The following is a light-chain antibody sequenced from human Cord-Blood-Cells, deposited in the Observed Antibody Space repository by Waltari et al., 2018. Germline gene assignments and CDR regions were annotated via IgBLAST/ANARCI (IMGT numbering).Light chain of an antibody. Sequence: DIQMTQSPSSLPASVADRVTITCRASQSISSYLNWYQQKPGKAPKPLIYAASSLQSGVPSRFSGSGSGTDFTLTISSLQPEDFATYYCQQSYSTPPLFTFGPGTKVDIK. J-gene: IGKJ3*01. CDR1: QSISSY. CDR3: QQSYSTPPLFT. V-gene: IGKV1-39*01. CDR2: AAS.